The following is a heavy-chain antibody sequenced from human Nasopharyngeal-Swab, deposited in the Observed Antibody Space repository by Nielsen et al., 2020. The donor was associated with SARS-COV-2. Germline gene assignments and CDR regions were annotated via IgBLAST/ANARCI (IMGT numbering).Heavy chain of an antibody. D-gene: IGHD2-15*01. CDR2: IYTRGST. CDR1: GGSISSGNYY. Sequence: SETLSLTCTVSGGSISSGNYYWSWIRQPAGKGLEWIGRIYTRGSTNYNPSLKSRVTISIDTSKNQFSLRLSSVTAADTAVYYCARDGGYCTGGSCQRRVDYWGQGTLVTVSS. V-gene: IGHV4-61*02. J-gene: IGHJ4*02. CDR3: ARDGGYCTGGSCQRRVDY.